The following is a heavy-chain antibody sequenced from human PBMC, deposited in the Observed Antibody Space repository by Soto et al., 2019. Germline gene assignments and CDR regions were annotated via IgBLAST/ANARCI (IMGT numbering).Heavy chain of an antibody. V-gene: IGHV1-18*01. Sequence: QVQLVQSGAEVKKPGASVKVSCKASGYTFTSYGISWVRQAPGQGLEWMGWISAYNGNTKYAQKLQGRVTMTTDTSTSTAYMELRSLRSDDTAVYYWARDRHYGSGGTNWFDPWGQGTLVTVSS. CDR2: ISAYNGNT. CDR3: ARDRHYGSGGTNWFDP. D-gene: IGHD3-10*01. J-gene: IGHJ5*02. CDR1: GYTFTSYG.